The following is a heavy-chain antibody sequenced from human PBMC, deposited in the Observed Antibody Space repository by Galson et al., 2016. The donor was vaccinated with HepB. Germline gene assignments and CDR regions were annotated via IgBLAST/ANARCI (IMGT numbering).Heavy chain of an antibody. D-gene: IGHD5-12*01. J-gene: IGHJ4*02. CDR3: AREGAYSGNDFGGGFDF. Sequence: LRLSCAASGFTFNSHKMQWVRQAPGKGLEWLSDISGSGYIIQYADSVKGRFTTSRDNAKNSLFLKMNSLRDEDTAVYYCAREGAYSGNDFGGGFDFWGQGTLVTVSS. CDR2: ISGSGYII. CDR1: GFTFNSHK. V-gene: IGHV3-48*02.